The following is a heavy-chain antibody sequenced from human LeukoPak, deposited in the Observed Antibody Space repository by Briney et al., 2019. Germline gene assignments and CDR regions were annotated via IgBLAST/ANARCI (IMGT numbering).Heavy chain of an antibody. V-gene: IGHV4-59*08. Sequence: SETPSLTCTVSGGSISSYYWSWIRQPPGKGLEWIGYIYYSGSTNYNPSLKSRVTISVDTSKNQFSLKLSSVTAADTAVYYCARLDAPDAFDIWGQGTMVTVSS. CDR2: IYYSGST. CDR1: GGSISSYY. J-gene: IGHJ3*02. D-gene: IGHD2-2*03. CDR3: ARLDAPDAFDI.